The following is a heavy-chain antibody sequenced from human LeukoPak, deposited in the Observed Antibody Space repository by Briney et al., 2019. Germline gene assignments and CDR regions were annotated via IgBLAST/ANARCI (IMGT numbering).Heavy chain of an antibody. CDR3: ARSVGWYTYDS. D-gene: IGHD6-19*01. CDR2: INHSGST. V-gene: IGHV4-34*01. Sequence: SETLSLTCAVYGGSFSGYYWSWIRQPPGKGLEWIGEINHSGSTNYNPSLRSRVTISEDTSKNQFSLKLASVTAADTAVYYCARSVGWYTYDSWGQGTLVTVSS. CDR1: GGSFSGYY. J-gene: IGHJ4*02.